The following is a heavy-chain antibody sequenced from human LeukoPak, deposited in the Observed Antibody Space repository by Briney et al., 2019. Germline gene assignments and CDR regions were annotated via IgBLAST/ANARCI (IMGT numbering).Heavy chain of an antibody. J-gene: IGHJ6*04. Sequence: ASVNVSCKVSGYTLTELSMHWVRQAPGRGLEGVGGFDPEDGETIYAQKFQGRVTMTEDTSTDTAYMELSSLRSEDTAVYYCATGESSGVDYYYGMDVWGKGTTVTVSS. D-gene: IGHD6-19*01. CDR1: GYTLTELS. V-gene: IGHV1-24*01. CDR3: ATGESSGVDYYYGMDV. CDR2: FDPEDGET.